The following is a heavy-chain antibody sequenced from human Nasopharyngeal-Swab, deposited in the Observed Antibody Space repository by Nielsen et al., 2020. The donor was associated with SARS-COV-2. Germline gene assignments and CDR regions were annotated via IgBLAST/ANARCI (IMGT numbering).Heavy chain of an antibody. CDR1: GGSSSDYY. J-gene: IGHJ4*01. D-gene: IGHD3-10*01. Sequence: AETLSPTCALDGGSSSDYYWSWIRQLPVKGLEWIGVHNHSGSTNYNPYLKSRVTISVDTSKNQFSLNLCSVTAADTAVYYCARVSYLLLWFRLYFLAHGSLVTVSS. V-gene: IGHV4-34*01. CDR2: HNHSGST. CDR3: ARVSYLLLWFRLYF.